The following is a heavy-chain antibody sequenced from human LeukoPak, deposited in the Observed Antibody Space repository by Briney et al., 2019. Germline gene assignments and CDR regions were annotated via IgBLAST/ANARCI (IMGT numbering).Heavy chain of an antibody. CDR3: ARDQWLDY. D-gene: IGHD6-19*01. CDR1: GFTFSSFS. V-gene: IGHV3-21*01. CDR2: ISGSSTYI. J-gene: IGHJ4*02. Sequence: PGGSLRLSCAASGFTFSSFSINWVRQAPGKGLQWVSSISGSSTYIYYADSVKGRFTVSRDNAKTSLYLQMNSLRAEDTAVYYCARDQWLDYWGQGTLVTVSS.